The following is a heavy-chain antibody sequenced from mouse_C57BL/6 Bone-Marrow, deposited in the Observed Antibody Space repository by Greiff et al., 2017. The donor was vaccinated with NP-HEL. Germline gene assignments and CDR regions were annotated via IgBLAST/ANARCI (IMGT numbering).Heavy chain of an antibody. CDR2: IYPGSGNT. CDR1: GYTFTDYY. V-gene: IGHV1-76*01. CDR3: ARRGYGFYAMDY. Sequence: VQLQQSGAELVRPGASVKLSCKASGYTFTDYYINWVNQRPGQGLEWIARIYPGSGNTYYTEKFKGKATLTADKSSSTAYMQLSSLTSEDSADYSCARRGYGFYAMDYWGQGTSVTVSS. J-gene: IGHJ4*01. D-gene: IGHD2-10*02.